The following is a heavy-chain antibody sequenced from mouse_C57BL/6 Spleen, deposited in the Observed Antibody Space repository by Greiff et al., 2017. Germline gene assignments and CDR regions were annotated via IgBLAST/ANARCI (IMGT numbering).Heavy chain of an antibody. J-gene: IGHJ2*01. Sequence: EVNVVESGGGLVKPGGSLKLSCAASGFTFSDYGMHWVRQAPEKGLEWVAYISSGSSTIYYADTVKGRFTISRDNAKNTLFLQMTSLRSEDTAMYYCARPRDYYGSSLDYWGQGTTLTVSS. CDR3: ARPRDYYGSSLDY. CDR1: GFTFSDYG. CDR2: ISSGSSTI. D-gene: IGHD1-1*01. V-gene: IGHV5-17*01.